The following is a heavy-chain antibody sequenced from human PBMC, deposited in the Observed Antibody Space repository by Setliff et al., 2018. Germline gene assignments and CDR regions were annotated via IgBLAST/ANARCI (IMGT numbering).Heavy chain of an antibody. Sequence: GESLKISCKGSGRSFTNNWIAWVRQMPGKGLECMGIIFPGNSNTRYSPSFQGQVTISVDKAINTAYLQWTSLKVSDTAMYFCARQGCGTTSCHSIDYWGQGTLVTVSS. CDR1: GRSFTNNW. D-gene: IGHD2-2*01. CDR2: IFPGNSNT. CDR3: ARQGCGTTSCHSIDY. J-gene: IGHJ4*01. V-gene: IGHV5-51*01.